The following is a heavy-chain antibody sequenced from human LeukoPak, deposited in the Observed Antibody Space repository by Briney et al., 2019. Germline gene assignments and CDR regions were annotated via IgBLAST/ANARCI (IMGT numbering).Heavy chain of an antibody. D-gene: IGHD1-14*01. Sequence: RSSETLSLTCTGSGGSISSYYWSWIRQPPGKGLEWIGYIYYSGSTNYNPSLKSRVTISVDTSKNQFSLKLSSVTAADTAVYYCARGGTHHDYWGQGTLVTVSS. CDR3: ARGGTHHDY. CDR1: GGSISSYY. CDR2: IYYSGST. V-gene: IGHV4-59*01. J-gene: IGHJ4*02.